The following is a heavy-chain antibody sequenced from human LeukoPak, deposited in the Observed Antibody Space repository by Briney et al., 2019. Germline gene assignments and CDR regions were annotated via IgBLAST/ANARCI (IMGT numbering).Heavy chain of an antibody. D-gene: IGHD3-10*01. CDR3: ARTTMVRGTYYMDV. Sequence: SETLSLTCTVSGGSISSYCWSWIRQPPGKGLEWIGYIYDSGSTNYNPSLKSRVTISIDTSKNQFSLKLTSVTAADTALYYCARTTMVRGTYYMDVWGKGTTVTISS. J-gene: IGHJ6*03. V-gene: IGHV4-59*01. CDR2: IYDSGST. CDR1: GGSISSYC.